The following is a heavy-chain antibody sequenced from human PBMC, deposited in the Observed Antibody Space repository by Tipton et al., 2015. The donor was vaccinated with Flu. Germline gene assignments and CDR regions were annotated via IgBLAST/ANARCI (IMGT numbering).Heavy chain of an antibody. Sequence: SLRLSCEASGFPFRTNGMHWVRQAPGKGLEWVGVIWYDGSTKYYAGSVKGRFTIAKDASRNTLYLQMNNLRVEDTAVYYCARAGHNNGWYADYWGQGTLVTVS. CDR2: IWYDGSTK. D-gene: IGHD6-19*01. CDR1: GFPFRTNG. J-gene: IGHJ4*02. V-gene: IGHV3-33*01. CDR3: ARAGHNNGWYADY.